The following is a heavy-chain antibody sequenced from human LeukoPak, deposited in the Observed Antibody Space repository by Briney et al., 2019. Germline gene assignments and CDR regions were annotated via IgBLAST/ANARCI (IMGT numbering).Heavy chain of an antibody. CDR3: ARGKSDRDFWSGYSPRGYFDY. D-gene: IGHD3-3*01. J-gene: IGHJ4*02. Sequence: ASVKVSCKASGGTFSTYAISWVRQAPGQGLEWMGGIIPIFGSANHAQKFQGRVTITADKSTSTVYMELSSLRSEDTAVYYCARGKSDRDFWSGYSPRGYFDYWGQGTLVTVSS. V-gene: IGHV1-69*06. CDR1: GGTFSTYA. CDR2: IIPIFGSA.